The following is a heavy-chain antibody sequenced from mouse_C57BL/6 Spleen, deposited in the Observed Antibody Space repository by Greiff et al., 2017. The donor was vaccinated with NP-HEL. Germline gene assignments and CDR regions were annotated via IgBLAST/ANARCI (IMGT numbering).Heavy chain of an antibody. D-gene: IGHD2-5*01. V-gene: IGHV5-16*01. CDR2: INYDGSST. Sequence: EVHLVESEGGLVQPGSSMKLSCTASGFTFSDYYMAWVRQVPEKGLEWVANINYDGSSTYYLDSLKSRFIISRDNAKNILYLQMSSLTSEDTATYYCAREKWHYSNYDWYFDVWGTGTTVTVSS. J-gene: IGHJ1*03. CDR1: GFTFSDYY. CDR3: AREKWHYSNYDWYFDV.